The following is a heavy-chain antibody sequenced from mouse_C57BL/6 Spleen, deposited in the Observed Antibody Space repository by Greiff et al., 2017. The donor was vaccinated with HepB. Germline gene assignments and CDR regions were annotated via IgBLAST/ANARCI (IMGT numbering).Heavy chain of an antibody. V-gene: IGHV14-1*01. CDR3: AYCGSSDVGWFAY. CDR2: IDPEDGDT. D-gene: IGHD1-1*01. CDR1: GFNIKDYY. Sequence: EVQLQQSGAELVRPGASVKLSCTASGFNIKDYYMHWVKQRPEQGLEWIGRIDPEDGDTEYAPKFQGKATMTADTSSNPAYLQLSILTSEDTAVYYCAYCGSSDVGWFAYWGQGTLVTVSA. J-gene: IGHJ3*01.